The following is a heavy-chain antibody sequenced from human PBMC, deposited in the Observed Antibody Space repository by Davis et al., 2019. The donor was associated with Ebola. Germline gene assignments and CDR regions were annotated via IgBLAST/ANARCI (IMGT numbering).Heavy chain of an antibody. CDR1: GFTFSTFG. CDR3: ARDLVTTGGGMDV. V-gene: IGHV3-33*01. D-gene: IGHD4-17*01. Sequence: GESLKISCAASGFTFSTFGMHWVRQAPGKGLEWVAVIWYDGSNKYYADSVKGRFTISRDNSKNTLCLQMNSLRAEDTAIYYCARDLVTTGGGMDVWGKGTTVTVSS. J-gene: IGHJ6*04. CDR2: IWYDGSNK.